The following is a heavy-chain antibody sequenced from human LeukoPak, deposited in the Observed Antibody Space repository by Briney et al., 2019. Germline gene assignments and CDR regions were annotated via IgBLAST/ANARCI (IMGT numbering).Heavy chain of an antibody. J-gene: IGHJ5*02. V-gene: IGHV1-69*04. D-gene: IGHD3-9*01. CDR1: GGTFSSYA. CDR2: IIPILGIA. Sequence: SVKVSCKASGGTFSSYAISWVRQAPGQGLEWMGRIIPILGIANYAQKFQGRVTITADNSTSTAYMELSSLRSEDTAVYYCARKDYDILTGYMANWFDPWGQGTLVTVSS. CDR3: ARKDYDILTGYMANWFDP.